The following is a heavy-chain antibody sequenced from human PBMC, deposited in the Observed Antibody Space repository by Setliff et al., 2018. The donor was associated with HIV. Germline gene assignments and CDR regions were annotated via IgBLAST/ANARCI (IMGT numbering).Heavy chain of an antibody. V-gene: IGHV4-38-2*02. D-gene: IGHD3-3*01. CDR2: INYSGST. J-gene: IGHJ4*02. CDR1: GFSISSDYY. Sequence: PSETLSLTCTVSGFSISSDYYWGWIRQPPGKGLEWIGSINYSGSTYNNPSLKSRITISVDTSKNQFSLKLSSVTAADTAVYYCARDQSDWFYWGQGTLVTVSS. CDR3: ARDQSDWFY.